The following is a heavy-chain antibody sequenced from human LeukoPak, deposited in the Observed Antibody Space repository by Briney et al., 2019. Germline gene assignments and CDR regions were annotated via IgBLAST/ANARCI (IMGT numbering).Heavy chain of an antibody. CDR2: IYSGGGT. J-gene: IGHJ4*02. CDR1: GVTVSSNH. Sequence: GGSLRLSCAVSGVTVSSNHMSWVRQAPGKGLEWVSAIYSGGGTYYADSVKGRFTLSRDISKNTLYLQMNSLRAEDTAVYYCVRDASWGQGALVTVSS. CDR3: VRDAS. V-gene: IGHV3-66*01.